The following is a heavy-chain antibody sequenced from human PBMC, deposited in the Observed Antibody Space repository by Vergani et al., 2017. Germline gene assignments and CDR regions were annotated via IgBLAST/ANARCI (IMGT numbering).Heavy chain of an antibody. CDR1: GFTFSDYY. V-gene: IGHV3-11*04. J-gene: IGHJ6*03. Sequence: QVQLVESGGGLVKPGGSLRLSCAASGFTFSDYYMSWIRQAPGKELEWVSAISGSGGSTYYADSVKGRFTISRDNSKNTLYLQMNSLRAEDTAVYYCARSSGWYVYYMDVWGKGTTVTVSS. CDR2: ISGSGGST. D-gene: IGHD6-19*01. CDR3: ARSSGWYVYYMDV.